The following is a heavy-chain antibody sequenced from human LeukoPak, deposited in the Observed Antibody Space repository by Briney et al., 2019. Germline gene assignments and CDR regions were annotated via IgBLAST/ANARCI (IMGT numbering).Heavy chain of an antibody. CDR3: AKGSYTTGWYNYLDL. CDR1: GLTFSSXX. J-gene: IGHJ4*02. CDR2: ISXDGSNN. D-gene: IGHD6-19*01. V-gene: IGHV3-30*18. Sequence: GSVRLSCEXSGLTFSSXXXXXXXXARXKGXXWXXLISXDGSNNYYAXXVKGRFXXSXDXXRGTLYLEMESLRADDTAVYYCAKGSYTTGWYNYLDLWGQGTLVTVSS.